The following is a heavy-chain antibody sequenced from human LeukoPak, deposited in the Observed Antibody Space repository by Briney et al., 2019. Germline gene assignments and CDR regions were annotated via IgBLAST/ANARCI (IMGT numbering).Heavy chain of an antibody. V-gene: IGHV3-21*01. CDR3: ARDLSSGTSCYSY. CDR2: ISPSGNYI. J-gene: IGHJ4*02. CDR1: GFTFSSHS. Sequence: KPGGSLRLSCAASGFTFSSHSMNRVRQAPGKGLEWVSSISPSGNYIYYADSVEGRFTISRDNAKNSLYLQMNSLRAEDTAVYYCARDLSSGTSCYSYWGQRTLVTVSS. D-gene: IGHD2-2*01.